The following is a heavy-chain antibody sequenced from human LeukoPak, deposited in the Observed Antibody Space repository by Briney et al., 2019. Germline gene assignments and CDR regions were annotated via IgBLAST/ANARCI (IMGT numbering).Heavy chain of an antibody. CDR1: GGTFSSYA. CDR2: IIPIFGTA. J-gene: IGHJ6*03. Sequence: SVKVSCKASGGTFSSYAISWVRQAPGQGLEWMGGIIPIFGTANYAQKFQGRVTITADKSTSTAYMELSSLRSEDTAVYYCARDSYDSSGYSLGYYYYYMDVWGKGTTVTVSS. CDR3: ARDSYDSSGYSLGYYYYYMDV. V-gene: IGHV1-69*06. D-gene: IGHD3-22*01.